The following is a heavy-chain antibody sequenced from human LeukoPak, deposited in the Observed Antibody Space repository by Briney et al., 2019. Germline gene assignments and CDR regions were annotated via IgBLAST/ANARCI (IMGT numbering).Heavy chain of an antibody. J-gene: IGHJ4*02. CDR1: GGSLSSGDYY. V-gene: IGHV4-30-4*01. CDR2: IYYSGST. CDR3: ARDLKGIAAS. Sequence: SETLSLTCTVSGGSLSSGDYYWSWLRQPPGKGLEWIGYIYYSGSTYYNPSLKSRVTISVDTSKNQFSLKLSSVTAADTAVYYCARDLKGIAASWGQGTLGTVSS. D-gene: IGHD6-13*01.